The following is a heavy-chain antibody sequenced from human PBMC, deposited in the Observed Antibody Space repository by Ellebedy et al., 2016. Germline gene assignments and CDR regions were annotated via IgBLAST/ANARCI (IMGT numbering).Heavy chain of an antibody. Sequence: GESLKISCAASGFVFSNYAMNWVRQAPGKGLEWVSFITSSGRTNYADSVEGRFTVSRDNSRNRLFLQMTSLSAEDTATYYCAKELVATAPGTSFGYYYYYGMDVWGQGTTVTVSS. CDR2: ITSSGRT. CDR3: AKELVATAPGTSFGYYYYYGMDV. J-gene: IGHJ6*02. D-gene: IGHD2-15*01. V-gene: IGHV3-23*01. CDR1: GFVFSNYA.